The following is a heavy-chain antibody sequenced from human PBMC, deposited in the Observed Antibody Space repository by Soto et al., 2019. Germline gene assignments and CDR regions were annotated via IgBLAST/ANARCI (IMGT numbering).Heavy chain of an antibody. V-gene: IGHV4-31*03. CDR2: IYYSGST. D-gene: IGHD5-12*01. CDR3: ARGGLYSGYRGNYFDY. J-gene: IGHJ4*02. Sequence: QVQLQESGPGLVKPSQTLSLTCTVSGGSISSGGYYWSWIRQHPGKGLEWIGYIYYSGSTYYNPSLKSRVTISVDTSKNQFSLKLSSVTAADTALYYCARGGLYSGYRGNYFDYWGQGTLVTVSS. CDR1: GGSISSGGYY.